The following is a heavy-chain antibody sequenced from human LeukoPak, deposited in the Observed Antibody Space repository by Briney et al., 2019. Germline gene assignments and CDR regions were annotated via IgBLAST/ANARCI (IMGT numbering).Heavy chain of an antibody. Sequence: GASVKVSCKASGYTFTSYYMHWVRQAPGQGLEWMGIINPSGGSTSYAQKFQGRVTMTRDTSTSTVYMELSSLRSEGTAVYYCAKDDNYIRFLSWGQGTLVTVSS. D-gene: IGHD3-16*01. J-gene: IGHJ5*02. CDR1: GYTFTSYY. CDR2: INPSGGST. V-gene: IGHV1-46*01. CDR3: AKDDNYIRFLS.